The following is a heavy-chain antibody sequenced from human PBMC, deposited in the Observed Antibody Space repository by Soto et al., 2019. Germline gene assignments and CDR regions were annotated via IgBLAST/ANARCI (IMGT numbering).Heavy chain of an antibody. Sequence: GGPLNLSVAASEFTFINAWMSWVPRAPGKGLEWVGRIKSKTDGGTTDYAAPVKGRFTISRDDSKNTLYLQMNSLKTEDTAVYYCTTDIGGSSSVWFDPWGQGTLVTVSS. D-gene: IGHD6-6*01. J-gene: IGHJ5*02. V-gene: IGHV3-15*01. CDR1: EFTFINAW. CDR3: TTDIGGSSSVWFDP. CDR2: IKSKTDGGTT.